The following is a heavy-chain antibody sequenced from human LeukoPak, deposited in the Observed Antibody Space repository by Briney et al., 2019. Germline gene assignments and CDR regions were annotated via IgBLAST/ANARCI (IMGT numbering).Heavy chain of an antibody. J-gene: IGHJ4*02. CDR2: ISYDGSNK. CDR3: ATIRDPRQLWLPPPY. D-gene: IGHD5-18*01. V-gene: IGHV3-30-3*01. Sequence: GGSLRLSCAASGFTFSSYAMHWVRQAPGKGLEWVAVISYDGSNKYYADSVKGRFTISRDNSKNTVYLQMNSLGAGDTAVYYCATIRDPRQLWLPPPYWGQGTLVTVSS. CDR1: GFTFSSYA.